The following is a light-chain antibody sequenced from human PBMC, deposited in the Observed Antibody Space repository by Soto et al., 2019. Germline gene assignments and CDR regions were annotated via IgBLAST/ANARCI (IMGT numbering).Light chain of an antibody. V-gene: IGLV2-23*03. CDR3: CSYAGSSTFV. Sequence: QSSPTQPASVSGSPGQSLTISCTGTSSDVGSYNLVSWYQQHPGKAPKLMIYEGSKRPSGVSNRFSGSKSGNTASLTISGLQAEDEADYYCCSYAGSSTFVFGTGTKVTVL. CDR2: EGS. J-gene: IGLJ1*01. CDR1: SSDVGSYNL.